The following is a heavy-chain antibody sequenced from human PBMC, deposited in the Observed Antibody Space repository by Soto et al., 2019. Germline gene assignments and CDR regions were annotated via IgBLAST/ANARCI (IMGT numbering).Heavy chain of an antibody. Sequence: AGDLRLSSAASGFTLGTFAMSWFRQAPGKGLEWVSLISGSGDRTSYADPVKGRFTISRDTAENMLYLQMNSPRLEDTDIYDCAKLRCYDFGSGENWFDPWGQGTLVTVSS. CDR3: AKLRCYDFGSGENWFDP. J-gene: IGHJ5*02. CDR2: ISGSGDRT. CDR1: GFTLGTFA. D-gene: IGHD3-3*01. V-gene: IGHV3-23*01.